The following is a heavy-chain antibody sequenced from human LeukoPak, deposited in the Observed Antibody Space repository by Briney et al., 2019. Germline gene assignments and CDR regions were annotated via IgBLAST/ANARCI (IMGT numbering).Heavy chain of an antibody. J-gene: IGHJ4*02. CDR2: IHYSGST. D-gene: IGHD5-24*01. CDR3: ARVDMATITHY. Sequence: SETLSLTCTVSGGSISSGGYYWSWVRQHPGKGLEWIGYIHYSGSTYYNPSLKSRVTISVDTSKNQFSLKLSSVTAADTAVYYCARVDMATITHYWGQGTLVTVPS. V-gene: IGHV4-31*03. CDR1: GGSISSGGYY.